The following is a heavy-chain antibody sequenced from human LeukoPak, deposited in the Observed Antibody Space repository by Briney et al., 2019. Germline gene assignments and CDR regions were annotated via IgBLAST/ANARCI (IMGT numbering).Heavy chain of an antibody. CDR3: ARGLTVRGVVTPVGAFDI. Sequence: ASVKVSCKVSGYTLTELSMHWVRQAPGKGLEWMGGFDPEDGETIYAQKFQGRVTMTRNTSISTAYMELSSLRSEDTAVYYCARGLTVRGVVTPVGAFDIWGQGTMVTVSS. CDR1: GYTLTELS. CDR2: FDPEDGET. J-gene: IGHJ3*02. D-gene: IGHD3-10*01. V-gene: IGHV1-24*01.